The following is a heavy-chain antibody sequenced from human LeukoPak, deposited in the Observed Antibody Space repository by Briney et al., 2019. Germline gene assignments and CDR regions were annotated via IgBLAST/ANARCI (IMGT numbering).Heavy chain of an antibody. D-gene: IGHD6-19*01. CDR1: GYSFTSYW. Sequence: GESLKISCKGSGYSFTSYWIGWVRQMPGKGLEWMGIISDTRYSPSFEGQVTISADKSISTAYLQWSTLKASDTAMYYCARHRGKYSSYDAFDMWGQGTAVTVSS. CDR3: ARHRGKYSSYDAFDM. CDR2: ISDT. J-gene: IGHJ3*02. V-gene: IGHV5-51*01.